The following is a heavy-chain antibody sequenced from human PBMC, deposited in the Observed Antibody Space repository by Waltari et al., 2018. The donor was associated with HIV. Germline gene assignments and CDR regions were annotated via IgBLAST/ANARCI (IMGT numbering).Heavy chain of an antibody. CDR2: ISDTKDST. CDR1: GFNFGNYG. V-gene: IGHV3-21*02. J-gene: IGHJ4*02. CDR3: VRGVVDF. Sequence: EVQLVESGGGLVKPGGSLRLHCSASGFNFGNYGLNWVSQAPGKGLKWVASISDTKDSTHYPESLNGRFTISRDNAKESLFRKMNGLRAEDTAIYYCVRGVVDFWGQGIPVNVSS.